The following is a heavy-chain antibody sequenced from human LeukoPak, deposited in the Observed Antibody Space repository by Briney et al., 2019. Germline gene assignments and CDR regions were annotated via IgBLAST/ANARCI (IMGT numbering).Heavy chain of an antibody. CDR2: ISWNSGSI. D-gene: IGHD1-26*01. V-gene: IGHV3-9*01. CDR3: AKDTEYSGSYVLDY. Sequence: PGGSLRLSCAASGFTFDDYAMHWVRQAPGKGLERVSGISWNSGSIGYADSVKGRFTISRDNAKNSLYLQMNSLRAEDTALYYCAKDTEYSGSYVLDYWGQGTLVTVSS. CDR1: GFTFDDYA. J-gene: IGHJ4*02.